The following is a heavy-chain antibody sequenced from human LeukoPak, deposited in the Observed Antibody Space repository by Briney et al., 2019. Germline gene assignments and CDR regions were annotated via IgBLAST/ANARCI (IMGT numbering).Heavy chain of an antibody. Sequence: SETLSLTCAVYGGSFSGYYWSWIRQPPGKGLEWIGEINHSGSTNYNPSLKSRVTISVDTSKNQFSLELSSVTAADTAVYYCARGHYYGSGSCVDVWGKGTTVTVSS. J-gene: IGHJ6*04. V-gene: IGHV4-34*01. CDR2: INHSGST. CDR1: GGSFSGYY. CDR3: ARGHYYGSGSCVDV. D-gene: IGHD3-10*01.